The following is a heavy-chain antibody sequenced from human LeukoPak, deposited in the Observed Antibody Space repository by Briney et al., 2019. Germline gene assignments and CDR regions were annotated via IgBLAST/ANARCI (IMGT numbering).Heavy chain of an antibody. D-gene: IGHD3-9*01. CDR1: GYTFTGYY. V-gene: IGHV1-2*02. CDR2: INPNSGGT. J-gene: IGHJ5*02. CDR3: ARELYYDILTGYSNWFDP. Sequence: ASVKVSCKASGYTFTGYYMHWVRQAPGQGLEWMGWINPNSGGTNYAQKFQGRVTMTRDTSISTAYMELSRLRFDDTAVYCCARELYYDILTGYSNWFDPWGQGTLVTVSS.